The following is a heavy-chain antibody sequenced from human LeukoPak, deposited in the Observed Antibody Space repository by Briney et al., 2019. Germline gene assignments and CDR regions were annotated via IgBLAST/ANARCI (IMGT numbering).Heavy chain of an antibody. V-gene: IGHV4-31*03. D-gene: IGHD2-15*01. Sequence: SETLSLTCTVSGGSISSGGYYWSWLRQHPGKGLEWIGYIYYSGSTYYDPSLKSRVSISVDTSKNQFSLKLSSVTAADTAVYYCARLLVVAAHGDFWGQGTLVTVSS. J-gene: IGHJ4*02. CDR1: GGSISSGGYY. CDR2: IYYSGST. CDR3: ARLLVVAAHGDF.